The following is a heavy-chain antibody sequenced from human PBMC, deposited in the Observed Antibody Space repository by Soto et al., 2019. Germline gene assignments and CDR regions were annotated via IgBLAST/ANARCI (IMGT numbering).Heavy chain of an antibody. V-gene: IGHV3-15*01. J-gene: IGHJ4*02. D-gene: IGHD5-18*01. Sequence: PGGSLRLSCAASGFSFSNAWMSWVRQAPGKGLEWVGRIKTRTDGGTTDYATPVKGRFTISRDDSKNTLFLQMNSLKTEDTAVYYCTTGTAVAIYNFDYWGQETLVTVSS. CDR3: TTGTAVAIYNFDY. CDR1: GFSFSNAW. CDR2: IKTRTDGGTT.